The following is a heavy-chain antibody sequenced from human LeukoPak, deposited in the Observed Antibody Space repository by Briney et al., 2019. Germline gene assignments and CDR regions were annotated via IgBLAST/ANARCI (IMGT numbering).Heavy chain of an antibody. D-gene: IGHD3-22*01. CDR3: ARSHSGSLRAPFDY. V-gene: IGHV1-18*04. J-gene: IGHJ4*02. Sequence: ASVKVSRTASGYTFTNYGFIWVRQAPGQGLECLGWISANNGKTNYAQKVQGRVTMTTDTSTSTAYMELRSLRSDDTAVYYCARSHSGSLRAPFDYWGQGALVTVSS. CDR1: GYTFTNYG. CDR2: ISANNGKT.